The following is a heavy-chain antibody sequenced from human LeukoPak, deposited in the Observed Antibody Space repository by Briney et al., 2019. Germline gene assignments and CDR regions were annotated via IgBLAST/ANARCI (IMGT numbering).Heavy chain of an antibody. D-gene: IGHD4-17*01. J-gene: IGHJ4*02. CDR3: ARGGNYGDQLDY. CDR2: IYHSGST. Sequence: SETLSLTCTVSGYSISSGYYWGWIRQPPGKGLEWIGSIYHSGSTYYNPSLKSRVTISVDTTKNQFSLKLSSVTAADTAVYYCARGGNYGDQLDYWGQGTLVTVSS. CDR1: GYSISSGYY. V-gene: IGHV4-38-2*02.